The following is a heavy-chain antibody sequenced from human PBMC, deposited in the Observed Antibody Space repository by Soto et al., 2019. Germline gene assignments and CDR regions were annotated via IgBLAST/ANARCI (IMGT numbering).Heavy chain of an antibody. Sequence: GASVKVSCKASGYTFTSYGISWVRQAPGQGLEWMGWISAYNGNTNYAQKLQGRVTMTTDTSTSTAYMELRSLRSDDTAVYYCARDEAWNYETDNYYYYGMDVWGQGTTVTV. CDR3: ARDEAWNYETDNYYYYGMDV. D-gene: IGHD1-7*01. J-gene: IGHJ6*02. V-gene: IGHV1-18*04. CDR2: ISAYNGNT. CDR1: GYTFTSYG.